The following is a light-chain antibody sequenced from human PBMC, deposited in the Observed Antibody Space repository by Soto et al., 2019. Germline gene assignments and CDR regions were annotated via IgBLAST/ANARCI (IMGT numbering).Light chain of an antibody. J-gene: IGLJ1*01. V-gene: IGLV2-14*01. CDR1: SGDVGGYDY. Sequence: QSVLTQPASVSGSPGQSIAISCTGTSGDVGGYDYVSWYQQHPDKAPKLMIYEVTKRPSWVSNRFSGSKSGNTASLTISGLQPEDEDDYYCSSHTSGSTRVFGSGTKVTVL. CDR3: SSHTSGSTRV. CDR2: EVT.